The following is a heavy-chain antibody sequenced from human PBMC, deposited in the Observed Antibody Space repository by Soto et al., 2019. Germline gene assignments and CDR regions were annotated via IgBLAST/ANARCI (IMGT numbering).Heavy chain of an antibody. J-gene: IGHJ5*02. Sequence: ESLKISCKGSGYSFTSYWIGWVRQMPGKGLEWMGIIYPGDSDTRYSPSFQGQVTISADKSISTAYLQWSSLKATDTAMYYCARLKYGSGSFDWFDPWGQGTLVTVSS. D-gene: IGHD3-10*01. CDR3: ARLKYGSGSFDWFDP. V-gene: IGHV5-51*01. CDR2: IYPGDSDT. CDR1: GYSFTSYW.